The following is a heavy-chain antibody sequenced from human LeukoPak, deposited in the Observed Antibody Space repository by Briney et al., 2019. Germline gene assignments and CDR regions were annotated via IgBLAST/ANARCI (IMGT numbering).Heavy chain of an antibody. J-gene: IGHJ4*02. CDR2: IYYSGST. CDR3: ARRRTMFGYFAGEFDY. V-gene: IGHV4-39*01. Sequence: PSETLSLTCTVSGGSISSSSYYWGWIRQPPGKGLEWIGSIYYSGSTNNNPSLKSRVTISVDTSKNQFSLKLSSVTAADTAVCYCARRRTMFGYFAGEFDYWGQGTLVTVSS. D-gene: IGHD3-10*02. CDR1: GGSISSSSYY.